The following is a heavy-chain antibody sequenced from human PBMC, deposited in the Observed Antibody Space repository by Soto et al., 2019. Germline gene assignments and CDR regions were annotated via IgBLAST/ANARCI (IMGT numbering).Heavy chain of an antibody. CDR3: ARVGHDDAWSGYYSGMDV. CDR2: IYSGGNT. CDR1: GFTVTNNY. Sequence: GGSLRLSCAASGFTVTNNYISWVRQAPGKGLEWVSVIYSGGNTYYADSVKGRFTISRDNSKNTLYLQINSLRAEDTAVYYCARVGHDDAWSGYYSGMDVWGQGTSVTVSS. D-gene: IGHD3-3*01. J-gene: IGHJ6*02. V-gene: IGHV3-53*01.